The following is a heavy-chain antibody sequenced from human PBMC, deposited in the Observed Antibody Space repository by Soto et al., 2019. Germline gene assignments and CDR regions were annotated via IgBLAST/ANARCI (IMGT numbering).Heavy chain of an antibody. CDR2: IIPIFGTA. CDR3: ARHIAAALYYYYYYGMDV. D-gene: IGHD6-13*01. V-gene: IGHV1-69*06. J-gene: IGHJ6*02. Sequence: PSVKVSCKASGGTFSSYAISWVRQAPGQGLEWMGGIIPIFGTANYAQKFQGRVTITADKSTSTAYMELSSLRSEDTAVYYCARHIAAALYYYYYYGMDVWGQGTTVTAP. CDR1: GGTFSSYA.